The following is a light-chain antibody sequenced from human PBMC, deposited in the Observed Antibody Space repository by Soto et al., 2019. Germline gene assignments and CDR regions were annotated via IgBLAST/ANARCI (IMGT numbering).Light chain of an antibody. V-gene: IGKV1-27*01. Sequence: DIQMTQSPSSLSASVGDRVTITCRASQDISNYLAWYQQKPGKVLKLLIYAASTLQSGVPSRFSGSGSGTDFTLSISSLQPEDVATYYCQKYSSAPLTFGGGTKVDI. CDR1: QDISNY. CDR2: AAS. CDR3: QKYSSAPLT. J-gene: IGKJ4*01.